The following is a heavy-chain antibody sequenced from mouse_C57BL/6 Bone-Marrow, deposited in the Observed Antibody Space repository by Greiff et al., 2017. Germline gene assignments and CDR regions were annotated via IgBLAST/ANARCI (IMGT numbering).Heavy chain of an antibody. J-gene: IGHJ2*01. D-gene: IGHD1-1*01. V-gene: IGHV1-53*01. CDR1: GYTFTSYW. CDR3: ARYAVVATPYYCDY. Sequence: QVHVKQPGTELVKPGASVKLSCKASGYTFTSYWMHWVKQRPGQGLEWIGNINPSNGGTNYNEKFKSKATLTVDKSSSTAYMQLSSLTSEDSAVYYCARYAVVATPYYCDYWGQGTTLTVSS. CDR2: INPSNGGT.